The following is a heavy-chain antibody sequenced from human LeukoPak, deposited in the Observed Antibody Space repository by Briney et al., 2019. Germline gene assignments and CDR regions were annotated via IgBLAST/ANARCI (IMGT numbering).Heavy chain of an antibody. Sequence: GGSLRLSCTASGFSFSNAWMTWVRQAPGKGLEWVGRIISRTSGGATDYAAPVRGRFTISRDDSQNTLYLQMNSLKTEDTAVYYCTTCRYSYDVTGYSYFDYWGERTPVAVSS. CDR1: GFSFSNAW. CDR3: TTCRYSYDVTGYSYFDY. V-gene: IGHV3-15*01. CDR2: IISRTSGGAT. J-gene: IGHJ4*02. D-gene: IGHD3-22*01.